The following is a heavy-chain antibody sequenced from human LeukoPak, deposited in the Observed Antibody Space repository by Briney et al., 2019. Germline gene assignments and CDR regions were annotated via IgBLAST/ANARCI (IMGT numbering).Heavy chain of an antibody. D-gene: IGHD6-13*01. CDR2: IYSRGGT. Sequence: GGSLRLSCAVSGFSVSNNYMNWVRQAPGKGLEWVSLIYSRGGTSYADSVKGRFTISRDSSQNTLFLQMNSLRVEDTAVYYCARDPPGIAASGTYYWGQGTLVTVSS. CDR1: GFSVSNNY. J-gene: IGHJ4*02. CDR3: ARDPPGIAASGTYY. V-gene: IGHV3-53*01.